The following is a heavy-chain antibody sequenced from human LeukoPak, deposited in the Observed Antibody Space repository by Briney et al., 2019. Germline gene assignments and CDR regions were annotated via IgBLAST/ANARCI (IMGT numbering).Heavy chain of an antibody. D-gene: IGHD3-10*01. V-gene: IGHV3-9*01. CDR2: INWNSDSI. CDR1: GFTFDDYA. CDR3: ARARSSGGITLLRGVKDRGWFDP. Sequence: GRSLRLSCAVSGFTFDDYAMHWVRQVPGKGLEWVSGINWNSDSIGYADSVKGRFTISSDNSKNTLYLQMNSLRAEDTAVYYCARARSSGGITLLRGVKDRGWFDPWGQGTLVTVSS. J-gene: IGHJ5*02.